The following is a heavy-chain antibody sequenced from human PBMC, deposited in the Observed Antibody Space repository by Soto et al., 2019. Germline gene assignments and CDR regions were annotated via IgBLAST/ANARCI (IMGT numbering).Heavy chain of an antibody. J-gene: IGHJ5*02. CDR3: AKEQPDYYYDSSGRKDWFDP. CDR2: ISGSGGST. CDR1: GFTFSSYA. Sequence: PGGSLRLSCAASGFTFSSYAMSWVRQAPGKGLEWVSAISGSGGSTYYADSVKGRFTISRDNSKNTLYLQMNSLRAEDTAVYYCAKEQPDYYYDSSGRKDWFDPWGQGTLVTVSS. D-gene: IGHD3-22*01. V-gene: IGHV3-23*01.